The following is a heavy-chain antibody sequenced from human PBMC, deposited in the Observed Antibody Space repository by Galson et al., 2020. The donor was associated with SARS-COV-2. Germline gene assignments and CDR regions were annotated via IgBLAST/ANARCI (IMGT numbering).Heavy chain of an antibody. D-gene: IGHD3-10*01. V-gene: IGHV3-23*01. CDR3: ANEAGSVAEHYFYGMDV. J-gene: IGHJ6*02. CDR2: ISGSGGST. Sequence: QAGGSLRLPCAASGFTFSSYAMSWVRQDPGKGLEWVSAISGSGGSTYYADSVKGRFTISRDNSKNTLYLQMNSLRAEDTAVYYCANEAGSVAEHYFYGMDVWGQGTTVTVSS. CDR1: GFTFSSYA.